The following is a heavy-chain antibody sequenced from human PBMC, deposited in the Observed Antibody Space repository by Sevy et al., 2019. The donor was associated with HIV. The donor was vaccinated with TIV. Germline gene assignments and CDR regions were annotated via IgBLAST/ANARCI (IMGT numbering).Heavy chain of an antibody. D-gene: IGHD3-10*01. CDR2: ISSSGSTI. CDR3: ARGRWGGIDY. J-gene: IGHJ4*02. V-gene: IGHV3-48*03. CDR1: GFTFTTYE. Sequence: GGSLRLSCAASGFTFTTYEMNWVRQAPGKGLEWVSYISSSGSTIYYADSVKGRFTISRDNAKNSLYLQMNSLSAEDTAVYYCARGRWGGIDYWGQGTLLTVSS.